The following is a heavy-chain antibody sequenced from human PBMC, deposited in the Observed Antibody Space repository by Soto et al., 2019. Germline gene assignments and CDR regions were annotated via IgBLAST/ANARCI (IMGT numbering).Heavy chain of an antibody. CDR2: IFNSGTT. Sequence: LSETLSLTSSVSGASPVSHYPWTWILQPPGKGLEWMGYIFNSGTTFYNPSLTSRLSISMDTSGNHFSLELRSVTAADTAVYYCALALGPTTGLDYWGQGTLVTVSS. CDR1: GASPVSHYP. CDR3: ALALGPTTGLDY. D-gene: IGHD1-26*01. V-gene: IGHV4-31*02. J-gene: IGHJ4*02.